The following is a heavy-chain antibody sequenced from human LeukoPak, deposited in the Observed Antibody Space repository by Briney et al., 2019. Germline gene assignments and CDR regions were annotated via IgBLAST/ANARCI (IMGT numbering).Heavy chain of an antibody. CDR3: AREGVGYCSSTSCYTKSYYYYYMDV. CDR1: GHSISSDYY. Sequence: SETLSLTCTVSGHSISSDYYWAWVRQPPGKGLEWIGRIYTSGSTNYNPSLKSRVTISVDTSKNQFSLKLSSVTAADTAVYYCAREGVGYCSSTSCYTKSYYYYYMDVWGKGTTVTVSS. J-gene: IGHJ6*03. V-gene: IGHV4-38-2*02. CDR2: IYTSGST. D-gene: IGHD2-2*02.